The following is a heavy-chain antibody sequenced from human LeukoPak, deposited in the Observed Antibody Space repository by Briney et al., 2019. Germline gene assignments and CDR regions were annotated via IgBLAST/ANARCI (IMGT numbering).Heavy chain of an antibody. D-gene: IGHD3-22*01. Sequence: SETLSLTCAVYGGSFSGYYWSWIREPPGKGLEWIGEINHSGSTNYNPSLKSRVTISVDTSKNQFSLKLSSVTAADTAVYYCARGIPSAHYYDSSGLYYFDYWGQGTLVTVSS. J-gene: IGHJ4*02. V-gene: IGHV4-34*01. CDR2: INHSGST. CDR1: GGSFSGYY. CDR3: ARGIPSAHYYDSSGLYYFDY.